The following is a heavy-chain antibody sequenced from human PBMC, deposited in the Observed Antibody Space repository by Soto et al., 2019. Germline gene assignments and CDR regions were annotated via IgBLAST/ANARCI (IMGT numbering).Heavy chain of an antibody. Sequence: EVQLLESGGALVQPGGSLRLSCAASGFAFSAYAMNWVRHTPGKGLEWVSSVSGTGRTTYHADSVKGRFTMSRDNSKDTVYLQMNSLRADDTAVYYCAKREGQAWSRDHFYYYAMEVWGRGTTVTVSS. D-gene: IGHD3-3*01. CDR1: GFAFSAYA. CDR3: AKREGQAWSRDHFYYYAMEV. CDR2: VSGTGRTT. J-gene: IGHJ6*02. V-gene: IGHV3-23*01.